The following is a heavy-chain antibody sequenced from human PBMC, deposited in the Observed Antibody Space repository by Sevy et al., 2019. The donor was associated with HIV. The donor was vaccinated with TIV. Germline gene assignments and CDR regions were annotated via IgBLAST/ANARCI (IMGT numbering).Heavy chain of an antibody. Sequence: SETLSLTCTVSRGSISTYYWTWIRPPPGKGLEWIGYIYYSGSTGYNPSLKSRVTMSIDTSKNQFSLKLRSVTAADTAVYYCTRGGPNQQQLDYFDYWGQGTLVTVSS. CDR3: TRGGPNQQQLDYFDY. CDR1: RGSISTYY. D-gene: IGHD6-13*01. J-gene: IGHJ4*02. CDR2: IYYSGST. V-gene: IGHV4-59*01.